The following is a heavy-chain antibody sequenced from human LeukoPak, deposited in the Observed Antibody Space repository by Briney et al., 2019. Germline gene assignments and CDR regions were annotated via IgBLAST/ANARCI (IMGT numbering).Heavy chain of an antibody. CDR3: ASALDYYDSRDIDN. Sequence: GGSLRLSCAASGFTFSSYSMNWVRQAPGKGLEWVAVIWYDGSNKYYADSVKGRFTISRDNSKNTLYLQMNSLRAEDTAVYYCASALDYYDSRDIDNWGQGTLVTVSS. CDR1: GFTFSSYS. D-gene: IGHD3-22*01. CDR2: IWYDGSNK. V-gene: IGHV3-33*08. J-gene: IGHJ4*02.